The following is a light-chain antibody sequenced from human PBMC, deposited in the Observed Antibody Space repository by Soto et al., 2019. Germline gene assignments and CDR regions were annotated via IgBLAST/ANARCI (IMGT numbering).Light chain of an antibody. V-gene: IGKV3-20*01. CDR2: GAS. CDR3: QQYGSSPLT. Sequence: EVVWTQSPGTLSLSPGERATLSCRASQSVGSSYLDWYQQKFGQAPRLLIHGASSRATGIPDRFSGSGSGTDFTRTISRREPEDFAVYVCQQYGSSPLTFGGGTKGEIK. CDR1: QSVGSSY. J-gene: IGKJ4*01.